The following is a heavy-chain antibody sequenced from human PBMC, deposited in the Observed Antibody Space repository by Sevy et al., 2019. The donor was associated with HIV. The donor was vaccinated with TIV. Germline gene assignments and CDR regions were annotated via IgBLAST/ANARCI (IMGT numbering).Heavy chain of an antibody. Sequence: GGSLRLSCAASGFTFSSYAMHWVRQAPGKGLEWVAVISYDGSNKYYADSVKGRFTISRENSKNTLYLQMNSLRAEDTAVYYCARVVVITRGGDYWGQGTLVTVSS. D-gene: IGHD3-22*01. CDR1: GFTFSSYA. CDR3: ARVVVITRGGDY. CDR2: ISYDGSNK. J-gene: IGHJ4*02. V-gene: IGHV3-30-3*01.